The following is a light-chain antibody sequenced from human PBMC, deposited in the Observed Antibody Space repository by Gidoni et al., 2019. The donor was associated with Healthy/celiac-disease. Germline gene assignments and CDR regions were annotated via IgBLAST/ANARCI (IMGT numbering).Light chain of an antibody. CDR3: QQRSNWPPLT. V-gene: IGKV3-11*01. CDR1: QSVSSY. J-gene: IGKJ4*01. CDR2: DAS. Sequence: DIVLTQSPATLSLSPGERATLSCRASQSVSSYLAWYQQQSGQAPRLLIYDASNRATGIPARFSGSGSGTDYTLTISSLEPEDFAVYYCQQRSNWPPLTFGGGTKVEIK.